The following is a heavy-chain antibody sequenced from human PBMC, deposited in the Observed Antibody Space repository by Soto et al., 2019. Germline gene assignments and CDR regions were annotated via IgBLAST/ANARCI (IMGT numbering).Heavy chain of an antibody. CDR1: GFIFNNYA. Sequence: PGGSLRLSCAASGFIFNNYAMSWARQAPGKGLEWVSAISNGGDRTYYAGSVKGRFTISRDNSRSTLYLQMNSLRADDTAVYYCANWVEGTMVYFDYWGLGTLVTVS. D-gene: IGHD2-8*01. CDR2: ISNGGDRT. V-gene: IGHV3-23*01. J-gene: IGHJ4*02. CDR3: ANWVEGTMVYFDY.